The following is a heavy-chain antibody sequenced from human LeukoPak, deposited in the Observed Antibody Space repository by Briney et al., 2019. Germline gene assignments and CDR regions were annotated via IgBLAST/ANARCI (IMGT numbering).Heavy chain of an antibody. CDR3: TLGSY. V-gene: IGHV7-4-1*02. J-gene: IGHJ4*02. CDR2: INTNTGNP. Sequence: VKVSCKASGYTFNKYAINWVRQAPGQGLEWMGCINTNTGNPSYGRDFTGRFVFSLDTSVNSAFLQINNLKAEDTAFYYCTLGSYWGQGTLVTVSS. D-gene: IGHD3-10*01. CDR1: GYTFNKYA.